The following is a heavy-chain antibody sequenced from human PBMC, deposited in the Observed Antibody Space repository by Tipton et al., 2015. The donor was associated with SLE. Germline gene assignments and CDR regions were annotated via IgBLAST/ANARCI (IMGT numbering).Heavy chain of an antibody. Sequence: TLSLTCAVYGGSIIGSSSYYWAWIRQTPGTGVEWIGEIYYRGSTNYNPSLKSRVTISVDTSKNQFSLKLSSVTAADTAVYYCARAPYSGSYYDYWGQGTLVTVSS. D-gene: IGHD1-26*01. V-gene: IGHV4-39*07. CDR3: ARAPYSGSYYDY. CDR2: IYYRGST. J-gene: IGHJ4*02. CDR1: GGSIIGSSSYY.